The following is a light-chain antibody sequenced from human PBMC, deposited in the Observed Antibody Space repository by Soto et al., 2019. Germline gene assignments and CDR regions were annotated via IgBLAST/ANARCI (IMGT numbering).Light chain of an antibody. V-gene: IGLV2-23*02. Sequence: TPPASLSGFPGHSVSLPRAGTGRAVVAYILVSWYQQHPGKARKPIICEVNTRLAGISRRYSGSKSGDTASLTISGLQAEDEADYFCSSHAGNVAYVFGTGTKVTVL. CDR2: EVN. CDR3: SSHAGNVAYV. CDR1: GRAVVAYIL. J-gene: IGLJ1*01.